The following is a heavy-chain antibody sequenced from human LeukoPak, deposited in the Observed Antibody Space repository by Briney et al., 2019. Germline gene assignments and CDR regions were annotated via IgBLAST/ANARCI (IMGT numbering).Heavy chain of an antibody. J-gene: IGHJ4*02. CDR1: GNSVSSNSAA. CDR2: TYYRSKWYN. V-gene: IGHV6-1*01. D-gene: IGHD3-10*01. CDR3: ARDGASWFGESLDY. Sequence: SQTPALPCDISGNSVSSNSAAWNWIRQSPSRGLEWLGRTYYRSKWYNDYAVSVKSRITIKPDTSKNQFSLQLNSVTPEDTAVYYCARDGASWFGESLDYWGQGTLVTVSS.